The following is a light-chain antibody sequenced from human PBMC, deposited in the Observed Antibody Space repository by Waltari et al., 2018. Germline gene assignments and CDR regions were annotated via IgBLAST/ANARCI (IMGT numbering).Light chain of an antibody. CDR1: SLRTYY. J-gene: IGLJ2*01. Sequence: SSELTQDPAVSVALGQTVRITCQGDSLRTYYVSWFHQKPGQAPALVIYGKNNRTSGIPDRVSASSSGSTASLTIIGAQAEDEADYYCHSRDSSGDVVIGGGTKLTVV. V-gene: IGLV3-19*01. CDR3: HSRDSSGDVV. CDR2: GKN.